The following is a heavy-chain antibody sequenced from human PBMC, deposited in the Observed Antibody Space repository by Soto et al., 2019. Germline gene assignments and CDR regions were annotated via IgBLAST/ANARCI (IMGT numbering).Heavy chain of an antibody. CDR3: AKEIEQNCDFWSGYWPMDV. CDR1: GFTFSNYA. D-gene: IGHD3-3*01. V-gene: IGHV3-23*01. CDR2: IGGSGGSR. Sequence: PGGSLRLSCAASGFTFSNYAMNWVRQAPGKGPEWVSSIGGSGGSRYYADSVKGRFSISRDNSKNTVYLQMNSLRADDTAVYYCAKEIEQNCDFWSGYWPMDVWGQGTTVTVSS. J-gene: IGHJ6*02.